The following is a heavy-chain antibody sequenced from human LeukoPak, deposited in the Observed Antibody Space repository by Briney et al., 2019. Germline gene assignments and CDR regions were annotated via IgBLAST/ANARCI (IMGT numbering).Heavy chain of an antibody. CDR1: GYSFTSYW. J-gene: IGHJ4*02. CDR2: IDPSDSYT. Sequence: ASLKISCKGSGYSFTSYWISWVRQMPGKGLEWMGRIDPSDSYTNYSPSFQGHVTISADKSISTAYLQWSSLKASDTAMYYCAITYGSGSSIFDYWGQGTLVTVSS. CDR3: AITYGSGSSIFDY. D-gene: IGHD3-10*01. V-gene: IGHV5-10-1*01.